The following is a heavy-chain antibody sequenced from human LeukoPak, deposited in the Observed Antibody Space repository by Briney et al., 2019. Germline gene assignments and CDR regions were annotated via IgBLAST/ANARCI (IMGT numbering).Heavy chain of an antibody. CDR3: ARVGGYCSGGSCYYNYYYMDV. CDR1: GGSISSYY. J-gene: IGHJ6*03. D-gene: IGHD2-15*01. CDR2: IYYSGST. Sequence: PSETLSLTCTGSGGSISSYYWSWIRQPPGTGLEWIGYIYYSGSTNYNPSLKSRVTISVDTSKNQFSLKLSSVTAADTAVYYCARVGGYCSGGSCYYNYYYMDVWGKGTTVTVSS. V-gene: IGHV4-59*01.